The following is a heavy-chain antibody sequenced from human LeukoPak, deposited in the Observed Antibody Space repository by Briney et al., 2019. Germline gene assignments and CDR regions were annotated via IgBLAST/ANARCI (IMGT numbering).Heavy chain of an antibody. Sequence: SETLSLTCAVYGGSFSGYYWSWIRQPPGKGLEWIGEINHSGSTNYNPSLKSRVTISVDTSKNQFSLKLSSVTAADTAVYYCARDRGPAAAIFDGWGQGTMVTVSS. CDR1: GGSFSGYY. J-gene: IGHJ4*02. V-gene: IGHV4-34*01. CDR3: ARDRGPAAAIFDG. D-gene: IGHD2-2*01. CDR2: INHSGST.